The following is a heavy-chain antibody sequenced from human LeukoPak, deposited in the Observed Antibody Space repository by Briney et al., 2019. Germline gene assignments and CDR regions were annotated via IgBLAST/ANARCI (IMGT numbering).Heavy chain of an antibody. Sequence: QAWGSLRLSCVASGFTFSSYWMRWVRQAPGKGLVWVSRINSDGSSTKCADSVKGRFTISRDNAKNTLYLQMNSLRAEDTAVYYCAALDHGHDYWGQGTLVTVSS. CDR3: AALDHGHDY. V-gene: IGHV3-74*03. CDR1: GFTFSSYW. J-gene: IGHJ4*02. CDR2: INSDGSST.